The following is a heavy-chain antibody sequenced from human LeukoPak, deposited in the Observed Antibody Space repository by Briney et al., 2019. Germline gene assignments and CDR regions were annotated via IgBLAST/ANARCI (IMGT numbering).Heavy chain of an antibody. J-gene: IGHJ4*02. Sequence: GGSLRLSCAASGFTFSSYAMSWVRQAPGKGLEWVSAISGSGGSTYYADSVKGRFTISRDNSKNTLYLQMNSLRAEDTAVYYCAKPDYYDSSGYQYYFDYWGQGTLVTVSS. D-gene: IGHD3-22*01. V-gene: IGHV3-23*01. CDR3: AKPDYYDSSGYQYYFDY. CDR2: ISGSGGST. CDR1: GFTFSSYA.